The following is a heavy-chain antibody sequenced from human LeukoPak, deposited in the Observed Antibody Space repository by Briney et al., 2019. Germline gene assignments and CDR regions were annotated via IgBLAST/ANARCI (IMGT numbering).Heavy chain of an antibody. CDR1: GGSISNYY. D-gene: IGHD4-11*01. CDR2: IYYSGST. Sequence: SETLSLTCTVSGGSISNYYWTWIRQPPGKGLEWIGYIYYSGSTNHNPSLKSRVTISLDTSKNQFALRLASVTAADTAVYYCARVGYSDYGAYYGMDVWGQGTTVTVSS. CDR3: ARVGYSDYGAYYGMDV. J-gene: IGHJ6*02. V-gene: IGHV4-59*01.